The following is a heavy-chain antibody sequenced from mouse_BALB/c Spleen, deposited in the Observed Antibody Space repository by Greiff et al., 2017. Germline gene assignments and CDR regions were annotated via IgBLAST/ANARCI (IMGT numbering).Heavy chain of an antibody. CDR3: ARYYRYDAWFAY. V-gene: IGHV5-6-5*01. CDR1: GFTFSSYA. CDR2: ISSGGST. D-gene: IGHD2-14*01. J-gene: IGHJ3*01. Sequence: EVKLMESGGDLVKPGGSLKLSCAASGFTFSSYAMSWVRQTPEKRLEWVASISSGGSTYYPDSVKGRFTISRDNARNILYLQMSSLRSEDTAMYYCARYYRYDAWFAYWGQGTLVTVSA.